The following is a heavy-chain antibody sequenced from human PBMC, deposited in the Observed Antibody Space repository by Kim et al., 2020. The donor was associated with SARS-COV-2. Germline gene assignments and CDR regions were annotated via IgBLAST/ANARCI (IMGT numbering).Heavy chain of an antibody. V-gene: IGHV1-46*01. CDR3: ARVWRSSSWSDSIYNWFDP. D-gene: IGHD6-13*01. CDR1: GYTFTSYY. J-gene: IGHJ5*02. Sequence: ASVKVSCKASGYTFTSYYMHWVRQAPGQGLEWMGIINPSGGSTSYAQKFQGRVTMTRDTSTSTVYMELSSLRSEDTAVYYCARVWRSSSWSDSIYNWFDPWGQGTLVAVSS. CDR2: INPSGGST.